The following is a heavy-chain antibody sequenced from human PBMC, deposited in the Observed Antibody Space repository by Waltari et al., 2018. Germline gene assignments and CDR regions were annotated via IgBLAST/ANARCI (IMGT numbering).Heavy chain of an antibody. J-gene: IGHJ4*02. Sequence: EVQLVESGGGLVQPGGSLRLCCAASGFPFSSYGMNWVRQAPGKGLEWISYISGSGTTIYYADSVKGRFTISRDDAENSLYLQMNSLRAEDTALYYCARRFDSWGQGTRVTVSS. CDR3: ARRFDS. CDR1: GFPFSSYG. V-gene: IGHV3-48*03. CDR2: ISGSGTTI.